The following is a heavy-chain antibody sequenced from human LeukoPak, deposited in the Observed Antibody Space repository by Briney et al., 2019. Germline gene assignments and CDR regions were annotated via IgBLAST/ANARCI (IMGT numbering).Heavy chain of an antibody. V-gene: IGHV4-34*01. CDR1: GVSFSTYY. CDR3: ARQLYGSDY. J-gene: IGHJ4*02. D-gene: IGHD4-17*01. CDR2: VNHSGYT. Sequence: SETLSLTCDVSGVSFSTYYWSWIRQSPERGLEWIGEVNHSGYTNYNPSLKGRVTISVDTSKNQFSLKLSSVTAADTAVYYCARQLYGSDYWGQGTLVTVSS.